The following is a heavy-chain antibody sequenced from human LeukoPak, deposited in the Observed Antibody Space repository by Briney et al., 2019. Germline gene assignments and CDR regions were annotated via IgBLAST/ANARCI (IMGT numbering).Heavy chain of an antibody. J-gene: IGHJ5*02. CDR1: GYSISSGYY. V-gene: IGHV4-38-2*01. Sequence: SETLSLTCAVSGYSISSGYYWGWIRPPPGKGLEWIGSIYHSGSTYYNPSLKSRVTISVDTSKNQFSLKLSSVTAADTAVYYCARGVVVVPAARGVNWFDPWGQGTLVTVSS. D-gene: IGHD2-2*01. CDR2: IYHSGST. CDR3: ARGVVVVPAARGVNWFDP.